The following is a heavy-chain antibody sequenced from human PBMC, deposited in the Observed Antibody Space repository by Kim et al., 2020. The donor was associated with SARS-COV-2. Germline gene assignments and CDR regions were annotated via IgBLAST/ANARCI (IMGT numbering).Heavy chain of an antibody. CDR1: GFTFSSYW. Sequence: GGSLRLSCAASGFTFSSYWMSWVRQAPGKGLEWVANIKQDGSEKYYVDSVKGRFTISRDNAKNSLYLQMNSLRAEDTAVYYCARVGYGGGDCCHYFDYWGQGTLVTVSS. CDR3: ARVGYGGGDCCHYFDY. V-gene: IGHV3-7*03. CDR2: IKQDGSEK. D-gene: IGHD2-21*02. J-gene: IGHJ4*02.